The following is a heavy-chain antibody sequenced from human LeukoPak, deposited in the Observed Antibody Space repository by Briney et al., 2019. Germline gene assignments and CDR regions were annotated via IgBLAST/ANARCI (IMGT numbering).Heavy chain of an antibody. CDR3: ARSEQQLVVDY. V-gene: IGHV4-39*01. Sequence: SETLSLTCTVSGGSISSSSYYWGWIRQPPGKGLERIGSIYYSGSTYYNPSLKSRVTISVDTSKNQFSLKLSSVTAADTAVYYRARSEQQLVVDYWGQGTLVTVSS. CDR2: IYYSGST. D-gene: IGHD6-13*01. CDR1: GGSISSSSYY. J-gene: IGHJ4*02.